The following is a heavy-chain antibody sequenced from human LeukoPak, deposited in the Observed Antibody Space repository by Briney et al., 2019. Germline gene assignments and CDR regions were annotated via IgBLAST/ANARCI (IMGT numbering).Heavy chain of an antibody. J-gene: IGHJ4*02. CDR1: GFTFSRYW. CDR3: ALGVGSYYYDSSGYPFDY. Sequence: GGSLSLSCAASGFTFSRYWMSWGRQAPGEGLEWVANIRQDGSEKYYVDSLKGRFTISRDNAKNSLYLQMNSLRAEDTAVYHCALGVGSYYYDSSGYPFDYWGQGTLVTVSS. CDR2: IRQDGSEK. V-gene: IGHV3-7*01. D-gene: IGHD3-22*01.